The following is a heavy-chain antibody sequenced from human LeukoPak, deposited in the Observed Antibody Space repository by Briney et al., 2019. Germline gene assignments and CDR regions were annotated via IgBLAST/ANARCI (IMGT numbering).Heavy chain of an antibody. V-gene: IGHV4-39*07. CDR3: ARDGLSDGSGPFDI. J-gene: IGHJ3*02. Sequence: SETLSLTCTVSGGSISSSSYYWGWIRQPPGKGLEWIGEIYHSGSTNYNPSLKSRVTISVDKSKNQFSLKLSSVTAADTAVYYCARDGLSDGSGPFDIWGQGTMVTVSS. CDR2: IYHSGST. CDR1: GGSISSSSYY. D-gene: IGHD3-10*01.